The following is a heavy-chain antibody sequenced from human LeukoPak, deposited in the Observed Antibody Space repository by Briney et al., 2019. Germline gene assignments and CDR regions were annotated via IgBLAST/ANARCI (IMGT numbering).Heavy chain of an antibody. CDR2: IHQTGST. Sequence: PSGTLSLTCAVSGGPICSSHWWSWVRQPPGKGLEWIGEIHQTGSTNYNPSLRSRGSISLDKAKNQFTLNLTSVPAADTAVYYCARAGYCSSTKCYEGLLFDYWGQGTLVTVSS. CDR3: ARAGYCSSTKCYEGLLFDY. CDR1: GGPICSSHW. V-gene: IGHV4-4*02. D-gene: IGHD2-2*01. J-gene: IGHJ4*02.